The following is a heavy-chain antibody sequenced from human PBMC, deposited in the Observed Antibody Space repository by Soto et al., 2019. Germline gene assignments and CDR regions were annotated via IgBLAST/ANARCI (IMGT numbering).Heavy chain of an antibody. J-gene: IGHJ6*02. CDR1: GYSFTSYW. CDR2: IYPGDSDT. CDR3: ARGRPTYYYDSSGYDVRYPGMDV. V-gene: IGHV5-51*01. D-gene: IGHD3-22*01. Sequence: RVESLKISCNGSGYSFTSYWIGWVRQMPWKGLEWMGIIYPGDSDTRYSPSFQGQVTISADKSISTAYLQWSSLKASDTAMYYCARGRPTYYYDSSGYDVRYPGMDVWGQGTTVTVSS.